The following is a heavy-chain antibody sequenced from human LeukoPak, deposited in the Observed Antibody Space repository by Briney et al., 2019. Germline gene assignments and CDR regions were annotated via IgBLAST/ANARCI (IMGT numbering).Heavy chain of an antibody. CDR1: GGSFSGYY. CDR3: ARDSGDYGDSDY. J-gene: IGHJ4*02. D-gene: IGHD4-17*01. Sequence: SETLSLTCAVYGGSFSGYYWSWIRQPPGKGLEWIGEINHSGSTNYNPSLKSRVTISVDTSKNQFSLKLSSVTAADTAVYYCARDSGDYGDSDYWGQGTLVTVSS. CDR2: INHSGST. V-gene: IGHV4-34*01.